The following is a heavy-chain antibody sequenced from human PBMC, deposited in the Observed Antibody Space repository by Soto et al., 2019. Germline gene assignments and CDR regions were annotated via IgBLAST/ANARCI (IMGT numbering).Heavy chain of an antibody. V-gene: IGHV1-3*01. CDR1: GINYNTYA. J-gene: IGHJ4*02. CDR2: INAGNGDT. Sequence: QVQLVQSGAEMKKPGASVKLSCKTSGINYNTYAIHWVRQAPGQGLEWMGWINAGNGDTRYSQNFQGRVTLTRDTSASTVYMDLDSLKSEDTGVCFCARAISGYVTWGQGTLVTVSS. D-gene: IGHD5-12*01. CDR3: ARAISGYVT.